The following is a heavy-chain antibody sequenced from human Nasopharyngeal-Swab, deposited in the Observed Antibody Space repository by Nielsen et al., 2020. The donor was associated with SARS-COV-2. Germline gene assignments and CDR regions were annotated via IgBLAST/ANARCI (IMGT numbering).Heavy chain of an antibody. D-gene: IGHD1-14*01. CDR2: IYPGDSDT. Sequence: GAAEEIGCEGSGISFTSYWIGWVRQMPGKGLEWMGIIYPGDSDTRYSPSFQGQVTISADKSISTAYLQWSSLKASDTAMYYCARHDSINGMDVWGQGTTVTVSS. V-gene: IGHV5-51*01. CDR3: ARHDSINGMDV. CDR1: GISFTSYW. J-gene: IGHJ6*02.